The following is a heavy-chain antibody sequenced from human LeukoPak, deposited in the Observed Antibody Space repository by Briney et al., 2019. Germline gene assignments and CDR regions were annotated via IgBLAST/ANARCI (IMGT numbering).Heavy chain of an antibody. Sequence: SETLSLTCTVSGGSISNYYWSWIRQPPGKGLEWIGYIYYSGSTNYNPSLKSRVTISVDTSKNQFSLTLNSVIGADTAIYYCARDPGIVGAGLAFCYFDFWGQGALVTVSS. J-gene: IGHJ4*02. CDR1: GGSISNYY. CDR2: IYYSGST. D-gene: IGHD2-15*01. V-gene: IGHV4-59*01. CDR3: ARDPGIVGAGLAFCYFDF.